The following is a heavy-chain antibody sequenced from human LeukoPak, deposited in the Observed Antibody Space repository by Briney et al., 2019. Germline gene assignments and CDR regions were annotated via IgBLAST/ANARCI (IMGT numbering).Heavy chain of an antibody. CDR2: INSDGSST. V-gene: IGHV3-74*01. CDR3: AKEHEDVRYFDWLARPSFDY. Sequence: GGSLRLSCAASGFTFNSYWMHWVRHAPGKGLVWVSRINSDGSSTSYADSVKGRFTISRDNSKNTLYLQMASLRAEDTAVYYCAKEHEDVRYFDWLARPSFDYWGQGTLVTASS. J-gene: IGHJ4*02. D-gene: IGHD3-9*01. CDR1: GFTFNSYW.